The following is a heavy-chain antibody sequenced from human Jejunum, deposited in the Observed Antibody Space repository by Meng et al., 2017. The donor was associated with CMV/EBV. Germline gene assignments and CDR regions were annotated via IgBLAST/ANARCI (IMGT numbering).Heavy chain of an antibody. Sequence: SNYMTWVRQAPGKGLEWVSVIYTGGSTYYADSVKGRFTISRDNSKNTLYLQMNSLRAEDTAVYYCVRVFNYDFWDGYSDYYFDDWGQGTLVTVSS. D-gene: IGHD3-3*01. CDR2: IYTGGST. J-gene: IGHJ4*02. V-gene: IGHV3-53*01. CDR1: SNY. CDR3: VRVFNYDFWDGYSDYYFDD.